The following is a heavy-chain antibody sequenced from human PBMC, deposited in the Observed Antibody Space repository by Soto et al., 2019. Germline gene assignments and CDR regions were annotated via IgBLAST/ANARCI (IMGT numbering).Heavy chain of an antibody. Sequence: QVQLVESGGGVVQPGKSLRLSCATSGFFFSSFSMHWVRRAPGKGLEWLAVIASDGSPHNIAESVTGRFTVSRDNFKNILYIQMDSLRLEDSAVYYCAKDPLSMVTSYFDSWGQGTLVTVSS. V-gene: IGHV3-30*18. J-gene: IGHJ4*02. D-gene: IGHD5-18*01. CDR2: IASDGSPH. CDR1: GFFFSSFS. CDR3: AKDPLSMVTSYFDS.